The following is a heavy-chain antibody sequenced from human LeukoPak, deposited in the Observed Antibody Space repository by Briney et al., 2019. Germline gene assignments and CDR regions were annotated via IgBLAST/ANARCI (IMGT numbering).Heavy chain of an antibody. CDR1: GGPFSGYY. CDR3: ARLYDFWSGYSC. V-gene: IGHV4-34*01. D-gene: IGHD3-3*01. Sequence: PSETLSLTCAVYGGPFSGYYWSWIPQPPGKGLEWMGEINHSGSTNYNPSLKRRVTISVDTSKNQFSLNLSSVTAADTAVYYCARLYDFWSGYSCWGQGTLVTVSS. CDR2: INHSGST. J-gene: IGHJ4*02.